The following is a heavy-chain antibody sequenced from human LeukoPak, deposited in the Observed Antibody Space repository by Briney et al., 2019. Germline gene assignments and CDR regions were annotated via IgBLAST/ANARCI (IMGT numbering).Heavy chain of an antibody. V-gene: IGHV3-30*02. D-gene: IGHD3-9*01. CDR2: IRFDGRNK. J-gene: IGHJ4*02. CDR1: GFTFSSYG. Sequence: GGSLRPSCAASGFTFSSYGMHWVRQAPGKGLEWVAFIRFDGRNKYYADSVKGRFTISRDNSKNTLYLQMHSLRAEDTAVYYCANGPHYDILTGFYKVRSHLDYWGQGTLVTVSS. CDR3: ANGPHYDILTGFYKVRSHLDY.